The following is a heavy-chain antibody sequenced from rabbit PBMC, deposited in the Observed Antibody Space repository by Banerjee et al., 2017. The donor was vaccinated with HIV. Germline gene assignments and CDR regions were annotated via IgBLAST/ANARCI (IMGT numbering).Heavy chain of an antibody. CDR2: IYTGDGNT. CDR1: GIDFSSYYY. V-gene: IGHV1S40*01. CDR3: ARDPYASSSVYFDL. Sequence: QSLEESGGDLVKPGGTLTLTCKASGIDFSSYYYVCWVRQAPGKGLEWIACIYTGDGNTYYASWAKGRFTISKTSSTTVTLHVTSLTAADTATYFCARDPYASSSVYFDLWGPGTLVTVS. D-gene: IGHD1-1*01. J-gene: IGHJ4*01.